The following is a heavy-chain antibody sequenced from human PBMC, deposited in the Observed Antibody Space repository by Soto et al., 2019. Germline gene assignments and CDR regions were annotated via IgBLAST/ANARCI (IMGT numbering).Heavy chain of an antibody. CDR1: GYTFTNYG. J-gene: IGHJ5*02. Sequence: QVQLVQSGAEVKKPGASVKVSCKASGYTFTNYGISWVRQASGQGLEWMGWISAYNGNTKYAQKLQGRVTMTTDTFTSTADMELRGVKSDDTAVYYCARGVGSVSYYNQYNWFDPWGQGTLVTVSS. CDR3: ARGVGSVSYYNQYNWFDP. CDR2: ISAYNGNT. V-gene: IGHV1-18*01. D-gene: IGHD3-10*01.